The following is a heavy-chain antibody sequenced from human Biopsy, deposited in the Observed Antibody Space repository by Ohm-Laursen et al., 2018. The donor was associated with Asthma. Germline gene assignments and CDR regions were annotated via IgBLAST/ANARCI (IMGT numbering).Heavy chain of an antibody. CDR1: GFTFGDYW. V-gene: IGHV3-7*01. D-gene: IGHD3-3*02. Sequence: GSLRLSCSASGFTFGDYWMSWVRQVPGKGLEWVANIKHDGTEKNHVDSLKGRFTISRDNAKNSLHLQMNSLRAEDTAVYYCARTFHFWSPYHAEHHQLWGQGTLVTVSS. CDR3: ARTFHFWSPYHAEHHQL. CDR2: IKHDGTEK. J-gene: IGHJ1*01.